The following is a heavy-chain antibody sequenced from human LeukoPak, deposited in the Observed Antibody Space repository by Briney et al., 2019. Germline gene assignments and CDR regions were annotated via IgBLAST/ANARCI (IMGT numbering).Heavy chain of an antibody. Sequence: GASVKVSCKASGYTFTSYGISWVRQAPGQGLEWMGWISAYNGNTNYAQKLQGRVTMTTDTSTSTAYMELRSLRSDDTAVYYCARASRALHYDFWSGYSIKGVELFDYWGQGTLVTVSS. J-gene: IGHJ4*02. CDR2: ISAYNGNT. CDR1: GYTFTSYG. CDR3: ARASRALHYDFWSGYSIKGVELFDY. D-gene: IGHD3-3*01. V-gene: IGHV1-18*01.